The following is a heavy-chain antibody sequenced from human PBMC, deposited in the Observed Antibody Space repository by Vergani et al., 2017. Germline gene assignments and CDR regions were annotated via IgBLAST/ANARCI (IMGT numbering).Heavy chain of an antibody. D-gene: IGHD4-17*01. CDR3: ARHHYVAPYYYYYYMDV. J-gene: IGHJ6*03. Sequence: QVQLQQWGAGLLKPSETLSLTCAVYGGSFSGYYWSWIRQPPGKGLEWIGYIYYSGSTYYNPSLKSRVTITVDTSKNQFSLKLSSVTAADTAVYYCARHHYVAPYYYYYYMDVWGKGTTVTVSS. V-gene: IGHV4-34*01. CDR1: GGSFSGYY. CDR2: IYYSGST.